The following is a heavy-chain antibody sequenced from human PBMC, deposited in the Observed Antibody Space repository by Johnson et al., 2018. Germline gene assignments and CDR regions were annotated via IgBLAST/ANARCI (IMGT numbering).Heavy chain of an antibody. Sequence: VQLQESGGGLVQPGGSLKLSCAASGFPFSGSAMPWPRQAYGKGLEWVGRIRVIANNSSPPSAPPVKGRFTISIDDSNTTAYSQMNSLKTEDPAVYYCTRLPLVSGYYDNDMDGWGQGTTVTVSS. CDR3: TRLPLVSGYYDNDMDG. J-gene: IGHJ6*02. V-gene: IGHV3-73*02. D-gene: IGHD2-15*01. CDR2: IRVIANNSSP. CDR1: GFPFSGSA.